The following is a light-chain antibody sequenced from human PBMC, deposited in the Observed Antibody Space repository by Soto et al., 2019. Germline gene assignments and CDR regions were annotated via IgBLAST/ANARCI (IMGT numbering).Light chain of an antibody. CDR2: AAS. CDR1: QGISSY. CDR3: QQLKRYPLS. V-gene: IGKV1-9*01. J-gene: IGKJ4*01. Sequence: IQLTQSPSSLSASVGDRVTITCRASQGISSYLAWYQQKPGKVPKLLISAASTLQSGVPSRFSGSGSGKDFTLTISSLQPEDFATYYCQQLKRYPLSFGGGTKVEIK.